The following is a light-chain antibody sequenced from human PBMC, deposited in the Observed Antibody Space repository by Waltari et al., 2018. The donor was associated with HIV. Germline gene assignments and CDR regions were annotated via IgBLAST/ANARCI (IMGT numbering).Light chain of an antibody. CDR2: DGR. Sequence: QSVLTQPPSISAAPGQRVTISCTGSSSNIGAGYDVHWYQQLPGKAPKVLIYDGRDRPSGIRGRFSGSKSGTSASLAITGHQAEDEADYCCQSYDNILIVWMLGGGTKLTVL. CDR3: QSYDNILIVWM. CDR1: SSNIGAGYD. V-gene: IGLV1-40*01. J-gene: IGLJ3*02.